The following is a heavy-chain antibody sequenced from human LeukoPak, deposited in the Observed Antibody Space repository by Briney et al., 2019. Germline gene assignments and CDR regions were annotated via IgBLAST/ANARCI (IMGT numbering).Heavy chain of an antibody. J-gene: IGHJ3*02. CDR1: GDSISSGTYY. CDR3: ARWSVRRKGAFDI. V-gene: IGHV4-61*02. Sequence: SETLSLTCTVSGDSISSGTYYWSWIRQPAGKGLEWIGRIYRSGSTDYNPSLQSRVTISFDTSKNQFSLNLTSVTAADTAVYYCARWSVRRKGAFDIWGQGTMVTVSS. D-gene: IGHD2-15*01. CDR2: IYRSGST.